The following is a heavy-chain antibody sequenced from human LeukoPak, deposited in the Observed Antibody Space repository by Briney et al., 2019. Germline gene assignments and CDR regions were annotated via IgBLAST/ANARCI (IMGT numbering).Heavy chain of an antibody. J-gene: IGHJ4*02. Sequence: PGGSLRLSCAASGFTFSSYEMNWVRQAPGKGLEWVSYISSSGSTIYYADSVKGRFTISRDNAKNQLYLKMNSLRAADTAVYYCASPLGVHSDYFDYWGQGTLVTVSS. CDR2: ISSSGSTI. V-gene: IGHV3-48*03. D-gene: IGHD2-8*01. CDR3: ASPLGVHSDYFDY. CDR1: GFTFSSYE.